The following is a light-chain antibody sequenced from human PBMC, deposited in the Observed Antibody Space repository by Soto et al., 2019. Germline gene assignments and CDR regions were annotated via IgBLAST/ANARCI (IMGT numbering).Light chain of an antibody. V-gene: IGLV2-23*01. J-gene: IGLJ2*01. Sequence: QSVLTQPASVSGSPGQPITISCTGTSSNVGNYNFVSWYQYYPGKAPKLLIYEGKKRPSGVSNRFSGSKSGNTASLTISGLQAEDEADYYCCSYAGTTTVIFGGGTKLTVL. CDR3: CSYAGTTTVI. CDR2: EGK. CDR1: SSNVGNYNF.